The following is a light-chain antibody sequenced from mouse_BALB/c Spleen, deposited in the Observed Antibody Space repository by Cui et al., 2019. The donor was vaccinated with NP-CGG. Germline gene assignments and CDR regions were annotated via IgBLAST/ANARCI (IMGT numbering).Light chain of an antibody. Sequence: AVVTQESVCTTSPGETVTLTCRSSTGAVIISNYANWVQEKPDHLFTGLIGGTNNRAPGVPARFSGSLIGDKAALTITGAQTEDEAIYFCALWYSNHWVFGGGTKLTVL. CDR1: TGAVIISNY. CDR3: ALWYSNHWV. V-gene: IGLV1*01. J-gene: IGLJ1*01. CDR2: GTN.